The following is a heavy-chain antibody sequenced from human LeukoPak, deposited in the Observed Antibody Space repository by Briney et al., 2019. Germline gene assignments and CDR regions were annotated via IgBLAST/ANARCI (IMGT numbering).Heavy chain of an antibody. V-gene: IGHV3-23*01. CDR1: GFTFSSYA. Sequence: PGGSLRLSCAASGFTFSSYAMSWVRQAPGKGLEWVSAISRSGGSTYYADSVKGRFTISRDNSKNTLYLQMNSLRAEDTAVYYCAKGFTYYDFWSGYSDYFYYMDVWGKGTTVTVSS. D-gene: IGHD3-3*01. CDR3: AKGFTYYDFWSGYSDYFYYMDV. J-gene: IGHJ6*03. CDR2: ISRSGGST.